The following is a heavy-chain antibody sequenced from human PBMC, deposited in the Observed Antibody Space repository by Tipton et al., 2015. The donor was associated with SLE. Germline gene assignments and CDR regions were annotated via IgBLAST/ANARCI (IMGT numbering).Heavy chain of an antibody. CDR2: LTSSSNYI. Sequence: SLRLSCAASGFTFNTYTMHWVRRAPGRGLQWVSSLTSSSNYIYYADSVKGRFTISRDNAQKSLYLQMNSLRAEDTAVYYCARGGMGGSYLGYYYYGMDVWGQGTTVTVSS. CDR3: ARGGMGGSYLGYYYYGMDV. CDR1: GFTFNTYT. D-gene: IGHD1-26*01. J-gene: IGHJ6*02. V-gene: IGHV3-21*01.